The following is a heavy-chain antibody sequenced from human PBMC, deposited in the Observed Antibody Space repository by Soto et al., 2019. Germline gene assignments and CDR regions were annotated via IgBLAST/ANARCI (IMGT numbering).Heavy chain of an antibody. D-gene: IGHD2-15*01. J-gene: IGHJ6*02. CDR1: GFTFSDHY. Sequence: GSLRLSCTASGFTFSDHYMDWVRQAPGKGLEWVGRSRNKANSYTTVYAASVKGRFTISRDDSKNSLYLQMNSLKTEDTAVYYSARAREYCSRVACRNGVDVWGQG. V-gene: IGHV3-72*01. CDR2: SRNKANSYTT. CDR3: ARAREYCSRVACRNGVDV.